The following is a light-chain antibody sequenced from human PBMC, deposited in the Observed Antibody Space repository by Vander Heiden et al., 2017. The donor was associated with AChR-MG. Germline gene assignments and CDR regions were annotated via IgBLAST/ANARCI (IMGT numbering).Light chain of an antibody. CDR1: SSTIGDNP. J-gene: IGLJ2*01. CDR3: AAWDDGLKGPV. Sequence: QSVLTQPPSASGTPGQRVTISCSGSSSTIGDNPVHWDQKLPGAAPKRLIFSNNERPSGVPDRFSGSKSGTSASLAIRGLQSEDEADYYCAAWDDGLKGPVFGGGTKLTVL. V-gene: IGLV1-44*01. CDR2: SNN.